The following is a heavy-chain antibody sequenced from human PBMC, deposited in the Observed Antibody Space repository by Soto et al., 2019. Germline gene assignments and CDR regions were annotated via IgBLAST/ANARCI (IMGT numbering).Heavy chain of an antibody. CDR1: GFTFSSYA. J-gene: IGHJ4*02. V-gene: IGHV3-30-3*01. Sequence: QVQLVESGGGVVQPGRSLRLSCAASGFTFSSYAMHWVRQAPGKGLEWVAVISYDGSNKYYADSVKGRFTISRANSKNTLYLQMNSLRAEDTAVYYCARGTTGYSSGWYVYWGQGTLVTVSS. D-gene: IGHD6-19*01. CDR2: ISYDGSNK. CDR3: ARGTTGYSSGWYVY.